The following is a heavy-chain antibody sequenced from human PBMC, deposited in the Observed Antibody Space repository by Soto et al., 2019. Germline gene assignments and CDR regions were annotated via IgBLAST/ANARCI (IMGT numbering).Heavy chain of an antibody. D-gene: IGHD3-10*01. J-gene: IGHJ4*02. Sequence: ASVKVSCKAPGDTFSCYTINWVRQAPGLGLEWVGRINPILSMSNYAQKFQGRVTMTADKSTNTAYMELRSLRSEDTAMYFCATSYGSGYRAFDSWGQGALVTVSS. CDR3: ATSYGSGYRAFDS. V-gene: IGHV1-69*02. CDR1: GDTFSCYT. CDR2: INPILSMS.